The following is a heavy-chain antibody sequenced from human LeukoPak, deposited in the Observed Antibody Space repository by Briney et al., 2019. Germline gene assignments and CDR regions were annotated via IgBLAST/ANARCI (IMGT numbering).Heavy chain of an antibody. CDR2: INHSGST. V-gene: IGHV4-34*01. J-gene: IGHJ4*02. D-gene: IGHD6-19*01. Sequence: KPSETLSLTWAVYGGSFSGYYWSWIRQPPGKGLEWIGEINHSGSTNYNPSLKSRVTISVDTSKNQFSLKLSSVTAADTAVYYCARRGIVVATPTIDYWGQGTLVTVSP. CDR3: ARRGIVVATPTIDY. CDR1: GGSFSGYY.